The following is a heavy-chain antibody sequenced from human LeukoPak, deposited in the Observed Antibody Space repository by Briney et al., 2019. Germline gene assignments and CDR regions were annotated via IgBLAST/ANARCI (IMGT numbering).Heavy chain of an antibody. D-gene: IGHD6-13*01. J-gene: IGHJ4*02. CDR2: INHSGST. Sequence: SETLSLTYAVYGGSFSGYYWSWIRQPPGKGLEWIGEINHSGSTNYNPSLKSRVTISVDTSKNQFSLKLSSVTAADTAVYYCARAPLRQQPFDYWGQGTLVTVSS. CDR3: ARAPLRQQPFDY. CDR1: GGSFSGYY. V-gene: IGHV4-34*01.